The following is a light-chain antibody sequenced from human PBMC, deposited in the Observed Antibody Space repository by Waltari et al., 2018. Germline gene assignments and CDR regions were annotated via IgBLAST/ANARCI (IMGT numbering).Light chain of an antibody. CDR3: QQYGSSPYT. CDR1: QSVSSSY. V-gene: IGKV3-20*01. Sequence: EIVLTQSPGTLSLSPGERATLSCRASQSVSSSYLAWYQQKPGQAPRLLIYGASSRATGIPDRFSGRGSGTDFTLTISRLGPENFAVYYCQQYGSSPYTFGQGTKLEI. CDR2: GAS. J-gene: IGKJ2*01.